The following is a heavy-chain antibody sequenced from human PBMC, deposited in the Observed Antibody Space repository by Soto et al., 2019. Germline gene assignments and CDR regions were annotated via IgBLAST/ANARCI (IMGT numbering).Heavy chain of an antibody. CDR2: IKQDGSEK. J-gene: IGHJ6*02. Sequence: GGSLRLSCAASGFTFSSYWMSWVRQAPGKGLEWVANIKQDGSEKYYVDSVKGRFTISRDNAKNSLYLQMNSLRAEDTAVYYCARADSYYYDSSGYYYYYGMDVWGQGTTVTVSS. D-gene: IGHD3-22*01. CDR1: GFTFSSYW. CDR3: ARADSYYYDSSGYYYYYGMDV. V-gene: IGHV3-7*05.